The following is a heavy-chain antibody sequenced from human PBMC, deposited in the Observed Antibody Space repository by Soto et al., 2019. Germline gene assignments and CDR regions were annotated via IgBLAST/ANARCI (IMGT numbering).Heavy chain of an antibody. CDR3: ARVITGCSGGSCYSGGTSDY. Sequence: GGSLRLSCASSGFTVSSNYMSLVRQAPGKGLEWVSVIYSGGSTYYADSVKGRFTISRDNSKNTLYLQMNSLRAEDTAVYYCARVITGCSGGSCYSGGTSDYWGQGTLVTVSS. V-gene: IGHV3-66*01. D-gene: IGHD2-15*01. CDR2: IYSGGST. CDR1: GFTVSSNY. J-gene: IGHJ4*02.